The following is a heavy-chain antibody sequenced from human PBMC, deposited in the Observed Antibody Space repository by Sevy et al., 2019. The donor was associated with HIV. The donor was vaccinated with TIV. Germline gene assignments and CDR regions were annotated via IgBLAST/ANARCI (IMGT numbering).Heavy chain of an antibody. V-gene: IGHV3-9*01. J-gene: IGHJ6*02. Sequence: GGSLRLSCAASGFTFDDYAMHWVRQAPGKGLEWVSGISWNSGSIGYPDSVKGRFTISRDNAKNSLYLQMNSLRAEDTALYYCAKSIDGRNGSYYDFWSGYYQGYYYGMDVWGQGTTVTVSS. CDR2: ISWNSGSI. D-gene: IGHD3-3*01. CDR3: AKSIDGRNGSYYDFWSGYYQGYYYGMDV. CDR1: GFTFDDYA.